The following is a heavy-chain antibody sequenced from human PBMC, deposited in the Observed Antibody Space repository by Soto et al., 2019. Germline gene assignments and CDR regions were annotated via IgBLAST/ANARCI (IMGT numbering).Heavy chain of an antibody. CDR3: ARSPGGCSSTSCSYYYYYGMDV. V-gene: IGHV3-21*01. D-gene: IGHD2-2*01. J-gene: IGHJ6*02. Sequence: EVQLVESGGGLVKPGGSLRLSCAASGFTFSSYSMNWVRQAPGKGLEWVSSISSSSSYIYYADSVKGRFTISRDNAKNSLYLQMNSLRAEDTAVYYCARSPGGCSSTSCSYYYYYGMDVWGQGTTVTGSS. CDR2: ISSSSSYI. CDR1: GFTFSSYS.